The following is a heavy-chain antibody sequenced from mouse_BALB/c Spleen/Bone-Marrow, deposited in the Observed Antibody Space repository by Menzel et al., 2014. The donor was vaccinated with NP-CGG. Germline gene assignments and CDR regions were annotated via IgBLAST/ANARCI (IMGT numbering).Heavy chain of an antibody. CDR1: GFTFSSYA. CDR3: VRDLYGYYILYY. D-gene: IGHD1-2*01. J-gene: IGHJ4*01. CDR2: ISSGGSYT. Sequence: EVKLVESGGGLVKPGGSLKLSCAASGFTFSSYAMSWVRQSPEKRLEWVAEISSGGSYTYYPDTVTGRFTISRDNAKKTLCLEMSSVRSESTAICYCVRDLYGYYILYYCGLRTSVSASS. V-gene: IGHV5-9-4*01.